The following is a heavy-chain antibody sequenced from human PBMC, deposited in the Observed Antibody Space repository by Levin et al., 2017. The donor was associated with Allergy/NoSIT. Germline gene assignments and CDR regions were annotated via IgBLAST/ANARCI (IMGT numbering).Heavy chain of an antibody. CDR1: GGTFSSYA. V-gene: IGHV1-69*06. CDR2: IIPIFGTA. J-gene: IGHJ6*02. CDR3: ARGLPHCSSTSCPLRHYDYGMDV. Sequence: KISCKASGGTFSSYAISWVRQAPGQGLEWMGGIIPIFGTANYAQKFQGRVTITADKSTSTAYMELSSLRSEDTAVYYCARGLPHCSSTSCPLRHYDYGMDVWGQGTTVTVSS. D-gene: IGHD2-2*01.